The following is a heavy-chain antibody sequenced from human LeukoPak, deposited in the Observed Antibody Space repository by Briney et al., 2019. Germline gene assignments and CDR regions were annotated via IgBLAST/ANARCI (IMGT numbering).Heavy chain of an antibody. D-gene: IGHD2-21*02. CDR3: ARGDSVVTARFDY. J-gene: IGHJ4*02. CDR1: GFTFDDYA. V-gene: IGHV3-9*03. Sequence: PGGSLRLSCAASGFTFDDYAMHWVRQAPGKGLEWVSGISWNSGSIGYADSVKGRFTISRDNAKNSLYLQMNSLRAEDMALYYCARGDSVVTARFDYWGQGTLVTVSS. CDR2: ISWNSGSI.